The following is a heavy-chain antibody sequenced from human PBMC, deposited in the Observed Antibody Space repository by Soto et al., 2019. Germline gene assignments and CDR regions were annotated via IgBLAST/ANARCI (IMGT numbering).Heavy chain of an antibody. V-gene: IGHV4-34*01. CDR3: ARESIVVVPAAQRYNWFDP. CDR2: INHSGST. D-gene: IGHD2-2*01. CDR1: GGSFSGYY. Sequence: PSETLSRTCAVYGGSFSGYYWSWIRQPPGKGLEWIGEINHSGSTNYNPSLKSRVTISVDTSKNQFSLKLSSVTAADTAVYYCARESIVVVPAAQRYNWFDPWGQGTLVTVSS. J-gene: IGHJ5*02.